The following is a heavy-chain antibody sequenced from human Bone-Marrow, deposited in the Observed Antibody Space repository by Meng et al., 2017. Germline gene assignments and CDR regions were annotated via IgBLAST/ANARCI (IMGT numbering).Heavy chain of an antibody. CDR1: GFTFSSYA. Sequence: GESLKISCAASGFTFSSYAMHWVRQAPGKGLEWVAVISYDGSNKYYADSVKGRFTISRDNSKNTLYLQMNSLRAEDTAVYYCARDREGVYSYDYYYYGMDVWGQGTMVTVSS. V-gene: IGHV3-30*01. CDR3: ARDREGVYSYDYYYYGMDV. CDR2: ISYDGSNK. D-gene: IGHD5-18*01. J-gene: IGHJ6*02.